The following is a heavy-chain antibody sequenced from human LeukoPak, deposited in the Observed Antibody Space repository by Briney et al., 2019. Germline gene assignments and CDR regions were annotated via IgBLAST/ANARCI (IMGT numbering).Heavy chain of an antibody. J-gene: IGHJ4*02. D-gene: IGHD2-2*01. CDR1: GCTFKDYW. V-gene: IGHV3-7*01. Sequence: GGSLRLSCVASGCTFKDYWMSWVRQPPGKGLEWVAYIKHDGSYKSYVHSVKARFTISRDNAKNSLYLQMNSLSAEDTAVYYCHQPITLPDWGQGILVTVSS. CDR2: IKHDGSYK. CDR3: HQPITLPD.